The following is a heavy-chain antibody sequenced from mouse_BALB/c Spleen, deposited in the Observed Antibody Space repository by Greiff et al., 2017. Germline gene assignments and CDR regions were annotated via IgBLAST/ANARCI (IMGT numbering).Heavy chain of an antibody. D-gene: IGHD2-3*01. CDR2: ISTYNGNT. CDR3: ARGLLRSAMDY. CDR1: GYTFTDYA. J-gene: IGHJ4*01. Sequence: QVQLKQSGPEVVRPGVSVKISCKGSGYTFTDYAMHWVKQSHAKSLEWIGVISTYNGNTNYNQKFKGKATLTVDKSSSTAYMELRSLTSEDTAVYYCARGLLRSAMDYWGQGTSVTVSS. V-gene: IGHV1-67*01.